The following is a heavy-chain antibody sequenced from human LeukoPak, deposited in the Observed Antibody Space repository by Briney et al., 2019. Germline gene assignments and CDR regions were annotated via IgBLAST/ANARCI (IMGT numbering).Heavy chain of an antibody. V-gene: IGHV3-23*01. CDR1: GFTFSSYA. CDR2: FSGSGGST. Sequence: PGGALRLSCAASGFTFSSYAMSWVRQAPGKGLEWVSAFSGSGGSTYYADSVKGRFTISRDNSKNTLYLQMNSLRAEDTAVYYCAKDGDPYYYYGMDVWGQGTTVTVSS. D-gene: IGHD4-17*01. CDR3: AKDGDPYYYYGMDV. J-gene: IGHJ6*02.